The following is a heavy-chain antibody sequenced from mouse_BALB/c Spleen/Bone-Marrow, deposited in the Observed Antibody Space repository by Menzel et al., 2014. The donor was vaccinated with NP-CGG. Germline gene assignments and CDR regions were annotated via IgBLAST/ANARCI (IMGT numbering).Heavy chain of an antibody. V-gene: IGHV1S22*01. CDR1: GYTFTSYW. D-gene: IGHD1-1*01. CDR3: TRSPITTVVAETMDC. Sequence: LKESGSELVRPGTSVKLSCKASGYTFTSYWMHWVKQRPGQGLEWIGNIYPFSGSSNYDEKFKSKATLTVDTSSSTAFMQLISLTSEDSAVYYCTRSPITTVVAETMDCWGPGTSVTVSS. CDR2: IYPFSGSS. J-gene: IGHJ4*01.